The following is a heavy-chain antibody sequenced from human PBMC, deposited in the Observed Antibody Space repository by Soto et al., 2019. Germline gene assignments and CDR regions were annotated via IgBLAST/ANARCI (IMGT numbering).Heavy chain of an antibody. CDR2: IYPRDSDT. Sequence: GESLKISFKGSGYNFAGYWIARVRQMPGIGLELIGIIYPRDSDTTYRPSFQGQVTISAYKSISSAYLQWSSLRASDTAMYYCVRGGVSTRTFDYWGQGTPVTVSS. V-gene: IGHV5-51*01. D-gene: IGHD3-3*01. CDR1: GYNFAGYW. CDR3: VRGGVSTRTFDY. J-gene: IGHJ4*02.